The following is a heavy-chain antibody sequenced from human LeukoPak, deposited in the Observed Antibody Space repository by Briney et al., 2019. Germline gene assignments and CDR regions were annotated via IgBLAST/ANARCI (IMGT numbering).Heavy chain of an antibody. D-gene: IGHD6-13*01. Sequence: PGGSLRLSCAASGVTFRSYEMNWVRQAPGKGLEWVSYISSAGGTIYYADSLKGRFTVSRDNAKNSLYLHMNSLRAEDTALYYCTRNTVAAAGDDWGQGTLVTVSS. CDR2: ISSAGGTI. CDR1: GVTFRSYE. CDR3: TRNTVAAAGDD. J-gene: IGHJ4*02. V-gene: IGHV3-48*03.